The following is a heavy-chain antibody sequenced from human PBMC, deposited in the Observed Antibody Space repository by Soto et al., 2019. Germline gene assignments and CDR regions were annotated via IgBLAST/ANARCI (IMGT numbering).Heavy chain of an antibody. V-gene: IGHV5-51*01. CDR2: IYPGDSDT. Sequence: GESLKISGKSFGYSFTNYWIGWVRQMPGKGLEWMGIIYPGDSDTRYSPPFQGQVTISADKSINTAYLHWSGLKASDTAIYYCARRNHYYGLDVWGQGTTVTVSS. CDR1: GYSFTNYW. CDR3: ARRNHYYGLDV. J-gene: IGHJ6*02.